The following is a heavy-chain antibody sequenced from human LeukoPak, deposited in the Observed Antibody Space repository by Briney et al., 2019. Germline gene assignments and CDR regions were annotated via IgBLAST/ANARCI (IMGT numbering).Heavy chain of an antibody. D-gene: IGHD1-26*01. CDR2: INPNSGGT. V-gene: IGHV1-2*02. CDR3: ASSAPNSGSPPIGPYYFDY. CDR1: GYTFTGYY. J-gene: IGHJ4*02. Sequence: GASVKVSCKASGYTFTGYYMHWVRQAPGQGLEWMGWINPNSGGTNYAQKFQGRVTMTRDTSISTAYMELSRLRSDDTAVYYCASSAPNSGSPPIGPYYFDYWGQGTLVTVSS.